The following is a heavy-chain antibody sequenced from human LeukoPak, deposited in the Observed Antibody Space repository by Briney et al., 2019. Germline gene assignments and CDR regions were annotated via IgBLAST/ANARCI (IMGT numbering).Heavy chain of an antibody. V-gene: IGHV3-48*04. CDR1: GFTFSNYS. D-gene: IGHD1-26*01. CDR2: ISSSSSTI. CDR3: APYLSSSGRWFDP. Sequence: GGSLRLSCAASGFTFSNYSMNWVRQAPGKGLEWVSYISSSSSTIYYADSVKGRFTISRDNAKNSLYLQMNSLRAEDTAVYYCAPYLSSSGRWFDPWGQGTLVTVSS. J-gene: IGHJ5*02.